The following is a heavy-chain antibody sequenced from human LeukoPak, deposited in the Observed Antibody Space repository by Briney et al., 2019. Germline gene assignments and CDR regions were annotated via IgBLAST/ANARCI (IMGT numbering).Heavy chain of an antibody. CDR3: ARDEGENWFDP. J-gene: IGHJ5*02. Sequence: GGSLRLSCAASGFTFSSYSMNWVRQAPGKGLEWVSSISSSSSSYIYYADSVKGRFTISRDNAKNSLYLQMNSLRAEDTAVYYCARDEGENWFDPWGQGTLVTVSS. CDR1: GFTFSSYS. V-gene: IGHV3-21*01. CDR2: ISSSSSSYI.